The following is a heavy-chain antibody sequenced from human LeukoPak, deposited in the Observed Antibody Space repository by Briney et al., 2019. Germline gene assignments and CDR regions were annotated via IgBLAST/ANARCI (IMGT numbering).Heavy chain of an antibody. Sequence: PGESLKISCTGSGYSFANYWIGWVRQMPGKGLEWMGIVYPGGSQTKYSPSFQGQVTISVDKSLSTAYMQWSSLKASDTAMYYCARSTIVRGILGSGGAFDVWGQGSMVTVAS. V-gene: IGHV5-51*01. J-gene: IGHJ3*01. CDR2: VYPGGSQT. CDR3: ARSTIVRGILGSGGAFDV. D-gene: IGHD3-10*01. CDR1: GYSFANYW.